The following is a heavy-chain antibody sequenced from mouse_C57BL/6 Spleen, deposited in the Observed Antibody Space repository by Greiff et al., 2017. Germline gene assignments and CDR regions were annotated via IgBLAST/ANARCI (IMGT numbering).Heavy chain of an antibody. Sequence: VQLQQSGAELARPGASVKLSCKASGYTFTSYGISWVKQRTGQGLEWIGEIYPRSGNTYYHEKFKGKATLPADKSSSPAYMDLRSLTSDGCAVYDYARYPYGGYDGGFAYWGQGTLVTVSA. D-gene: IGHD2-2*01. CDR3: ARYPYGGYDGGFAY. V-gene: IGHV1-81*01. J-gene: IGHJ3*01. CDR1: GYTFTSYG. CDR2: IYPRSGNT.